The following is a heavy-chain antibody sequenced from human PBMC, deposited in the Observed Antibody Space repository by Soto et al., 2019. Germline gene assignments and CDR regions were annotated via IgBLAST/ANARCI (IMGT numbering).Heavy chain of an antibody. Sequence: VKVSCKASGGTFDSYVISWLRQAPGQGLEWMGGIMPIFGTPNYAQKFRGRVTISADESTSTAYLELSSLTSDDTAVYYCARVHSSGIFYFVDPWGQGTLVTVSS. CDR2: IMPIFGTP. D-gene: IGHD3-10*01. V-gene: IGHV1-69*01. J-gene: IGHJ5*02. CDR1: GGTFDSYV. CDR3: ARVHSSGIFYFVDP.